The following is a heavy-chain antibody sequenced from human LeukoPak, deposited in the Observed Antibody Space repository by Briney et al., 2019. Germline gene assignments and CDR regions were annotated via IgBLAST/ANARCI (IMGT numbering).Heavy chain of an antibody. Sequence: SETLSLTCTVSGGSISSYYWSWIRQPVGKGLEWIGRIYTSGSTNYNPSLKSRVTMSVDTSKHQFSLKLSSVTAADTAVYYCARGCSSTSCSNNWFDPWGQGTLVTVSS. CDR2: IYTSGST. CDR3: ARGCSSTSCSNNWFDP. J-gene: IGHJ5*02. V-gene: IGHV4-4*07. CDR1: GGSISSYY. D-gene: IGHD2-2*01.